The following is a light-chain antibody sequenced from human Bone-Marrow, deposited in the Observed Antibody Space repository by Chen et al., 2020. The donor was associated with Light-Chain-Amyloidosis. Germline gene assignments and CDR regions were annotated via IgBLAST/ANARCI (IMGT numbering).Light chain of an antibody. CDR3: QVWARDSNPPV. CDR2: DDS. Sequence: SSVLTQPSSVSVAPGQTATIACGGNHIGSTSLHWYQQTPGQAPLLVVYDDSDRPSGLPGRLTSSHSANPATLTIIGVNAGDAADCYCQVWARDSNPPVFGGRTKLTVL. J-gene: IGLJ3*02. CDR1: HIGSTS. V-gene: IGLV3-21*02.